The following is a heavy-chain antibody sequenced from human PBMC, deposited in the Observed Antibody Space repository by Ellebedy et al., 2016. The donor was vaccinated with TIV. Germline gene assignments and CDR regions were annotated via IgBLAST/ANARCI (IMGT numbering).Heavy chain of an antibody. CDR1: GFSFSTHW. CDR3: ARSGELDS. J-gene: IGHJ4*02. D-gene: IGHD1-26*01. CDR2: IKEDGREK. Sequence: PGGSLRLSCEVSGFSFSTHWMRWVRQAPGKGLEWVANIKEDGREKYYADSVKGRFTISRDNSKNTLFLQMNSLRAEDTAVYYCARSGELDSWGQGTLVTVSS. V-gene: IGHV3-7*01.